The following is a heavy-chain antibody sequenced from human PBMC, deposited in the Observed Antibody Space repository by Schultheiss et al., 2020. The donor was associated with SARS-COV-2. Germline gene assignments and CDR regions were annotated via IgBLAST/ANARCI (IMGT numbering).Heavy chain of an antibody. D-gene: IGHD5-12*01. CDR2: ISSSSSYI. Sequence: GSLRLSCAASGFTFSSYSMNWVRQAPGKGLEWVSSISSSSSYIYYADSVKGRFTISRDNAKNSLYLQMNSLRAEDTAVYYCARDQGGYPLYYYYMDVWGKGTTVTVAS. CDR1: GFTFSSYS. CDR3: ARDQGGYPLYYYYMDV. J-gene: IGHJ6*03. V-gene: IGHV3-21*01.